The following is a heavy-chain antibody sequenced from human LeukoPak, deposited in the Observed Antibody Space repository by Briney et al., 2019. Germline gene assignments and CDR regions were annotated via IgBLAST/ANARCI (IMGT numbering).Heavy chain of an antibody. CDR3: ARVSVTVIDY. D-gene: IGHD3-16*02. CDR2: IYYSGST. CDR1: GGSISSYY. Sequence: SETLSLTCTVSGGSISSYYWSWIRQPPGKGLEWIGYIYYSGSTNYNPSLKSRVTISVDTSKNQFSLKLSAVTAADTAVYYCARVSVTVIDYWGQGTLVTVSS. J-gene: IGHJ4*02. V-gene: IGHV4-59*01.